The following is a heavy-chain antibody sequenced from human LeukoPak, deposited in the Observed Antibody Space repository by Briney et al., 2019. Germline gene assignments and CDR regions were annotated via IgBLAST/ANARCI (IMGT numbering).Heavy chain of an antibody. CDR2: IYPGDSDT. J-gene: IGHJ4*02. CDR3: ARSLGGDRRGNFDY. D-gene: IGHD3-16*01. V-gene: IGHV5-51*01. CDR1: GYSFTTSW. Sequence: GESLQISCKGSGYSFTTSWIGWVRQPPEKGLEWMGIIYPGDSDTRYSPSFQGQVTISADKSISTAYLQWSSLKASDTAMYYCARSLGGDRRGNFDYWGQGTLVTVSS.